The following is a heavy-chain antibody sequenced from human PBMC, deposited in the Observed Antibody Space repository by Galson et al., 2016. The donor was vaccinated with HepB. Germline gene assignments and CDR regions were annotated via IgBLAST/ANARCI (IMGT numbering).Heavy chain of an antibody. V-gene: IGHV4-39*01. CDR1: GGSIGSSIYY. CDR3: ARQSGHDFWSGSTQPNWFDP. Sequence: SETLSLTCTVSGGSIGSSIYYWGWIRQPPGKGLEWIGSIYYSGNTHYNPSLKSRVTISVDTSKNQFSLKLSSVTAADTAVYYCARQSGHDFWSGSTQPNWFDPWGQGTLVTVSS. D-gene: IGHD3-3*01. CDR2: IYYSGNT. J-gene: IGHJ5*02.